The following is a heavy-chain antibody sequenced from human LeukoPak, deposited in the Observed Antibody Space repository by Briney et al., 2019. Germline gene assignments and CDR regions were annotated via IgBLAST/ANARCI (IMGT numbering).Heavy chain of an antibody. V-gene: IGHV3-74*01. Sequence: GGSLRLSCAASRFTFSNYWMHWVRQAPGKGLVWVSRTNTDGSSTNYADSVKGRFTISRDNAKNSLYLQMNSLRAEDTAVYYCARSYYYDSSGYLGAFAIWGQRTMVTVSS. CDR3: ARSYYYDSSGYLGAFAI. J-gene: IGHJ3*02. CDR2: TNTDGSST. CDR1: RFTFSNYW. D-gene: IGHD3-22*01.